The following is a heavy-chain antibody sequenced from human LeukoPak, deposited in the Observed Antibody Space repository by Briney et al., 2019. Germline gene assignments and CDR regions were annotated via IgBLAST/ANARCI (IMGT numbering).Heavy chain of an antibody. J-gene: IGHJ5*02. V-gene: IGHV3-9*01. CDR2: ISWNSGSI. D-gene: IGHD3-3*01. Sequence: GGSLRLSCAASGFTFDDYAMHWVRQAPGKGLEWVSGISWNSGSIGYADSVKGRFTISRDNAKNSLYLQMKSLRAEDTALYYCAKGGAYDFWSGNCFDPWGQGTLVTVSS. CDR1: GFTFDDYA. CDR3: AKGGAYDFWSGNCFDP.